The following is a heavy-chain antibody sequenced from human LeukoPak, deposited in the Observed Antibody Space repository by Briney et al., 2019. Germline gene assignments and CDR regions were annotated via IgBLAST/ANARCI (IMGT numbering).Heavy chain of an antibody. J-gene: IGHJ4*02. CDR3: ASSSLAVKYYFDY. CDR1: GGTFSSYA. Sequence: SVTVSCKASGGTFSSYAISWVRQAPGQGLEWMGGIIPIFGTANYAQKFQGRVTITADESTSTAYMELSSLRSEDTAVYYCASSSLAVKYYFDYWGQGTLVTVSS. CDR2: IIPIFGTA. V-gene: IGHV1-69*13. D-gene: IGHD3-16*01.